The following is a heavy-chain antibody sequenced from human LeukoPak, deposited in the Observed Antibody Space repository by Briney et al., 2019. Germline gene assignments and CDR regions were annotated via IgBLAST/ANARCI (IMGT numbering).Heavy chain of an antibody. CDR1: GYTFTGYY. CDR2: INPNSGGT. D-gene: IGHD3-22*01. J-gene: IGHJ4*02. V-gene: IGHV1-2*02. CDR3: ARVSGYNLPEERVRRKSFDY. Sequence: HVASVKVSCKASGYTFTGYYMHWVRQAPGQGLEWMGWINPNSGGTNYAQKFQGRVTMTRDTSISTAYMGLSGLRSDDTAVYYCARVSGYNLPEERVRRKSFDYWGQGTLVTVSS.